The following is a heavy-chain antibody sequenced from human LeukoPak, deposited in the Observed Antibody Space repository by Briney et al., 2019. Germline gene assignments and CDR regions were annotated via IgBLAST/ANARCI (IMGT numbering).Heavy chain of an antibody. J-gene: IGHJ4*02. CDR2: ISYDGSNK. Sequence: GRSLRLSCAASGFTFSSYAMHWVRQAPGKGLEWVAVISYDGSNKYYADSVKGRFTISRDNSKNTLYLQMNSLRAEDTAVYYCAKVGRYFDWLSFLGFDYWGQGTLVTVSS. D-gene: IGHD3-9*01. V-gene: IGHV3-30-3*01. CDR3: AKVGRYFDWLSFLGFDY. CDR1: GFTFSSYA.